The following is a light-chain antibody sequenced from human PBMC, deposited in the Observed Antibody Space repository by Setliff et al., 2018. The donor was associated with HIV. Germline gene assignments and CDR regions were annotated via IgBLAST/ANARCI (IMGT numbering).Light chain of an antibody. V-gene: IGLV2-14*03. CDR1: SSDVGGYNY. CDR2: AVS. J-gene: IGLJ1*01. Sequence: QSALTQPRSVSGSPGQSVTISCTGTSSDVGGYNYVSWYQQHPGKAPKLMIYAVSNRPSGVSNRFSGSKSGNTASLTISGLQAEDEADYYCSSYTSSTPLYVFGTGTKVTVL. CDR3: SSYTSSTPLYV.